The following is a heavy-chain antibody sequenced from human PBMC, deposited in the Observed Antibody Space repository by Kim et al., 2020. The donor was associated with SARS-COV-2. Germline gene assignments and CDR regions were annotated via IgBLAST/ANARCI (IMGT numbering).Heavy chain of an antibody. CDR1: GFTFSSYG. D-gene: IGHD2-2*01. V-gene: IGHV3-30*18. CDR2: ISYDGSNK. Sequence: GGSLRLSCAASGFTFSSYGMHWVRQAPGKGLEWVAVISYDGSNKYYADSVKGRFTISRDNSKNTLYLQMNSLRAEDTAVYYCAKDREDIVVVPAAIGHWGQGTLVTVSS. J-gene: IGHJ4*02. CDR3: AKDREDIVVVPAAIGH.